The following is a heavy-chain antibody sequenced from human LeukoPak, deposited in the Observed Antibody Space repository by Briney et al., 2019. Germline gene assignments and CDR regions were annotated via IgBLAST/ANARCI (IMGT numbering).Heavy chain of an antibody. CDR2: IKQDGSEK. V-gene: IGHV3-7*01. Sequence: QAGGSLRLSCAASGFTFSSYWMSWVRQAPGKGLEWVANIKQDGSEKYYVDSVKGRFTISRDNAKNSLYLQMNSLRAEDTVVYYCARETGDIVLMVYDNWFDPWGQGTLVTVSS. D-gene: IGHD2-8*01. CDR1: GFTFSSYW. CDR3: ARETGDIVLMVYDNWFDP. J-gene: IGHJ5*02.